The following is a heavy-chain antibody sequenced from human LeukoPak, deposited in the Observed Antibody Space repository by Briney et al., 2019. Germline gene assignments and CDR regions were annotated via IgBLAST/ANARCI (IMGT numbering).Heavy chain of an antibody. CDR2: IDGGGGRT. CDR3: AKDFYDSSGSRYDY. CDR1: GFAFSSYA. J-gene: IGHJ4*02. V-gene: IGHV3-23*01. D-gene: IGHD3-22*01. Sequence: PGGSLRLSCTASGFAFSSYAMSWVRQAPGVGLEWVSAIDGGGGRTWHADPVRGRFTISRDNSKNTLFMQMNSLRAEDTAVYYCAKDFYDSSGSRYDYWGQGTLVTVSS.